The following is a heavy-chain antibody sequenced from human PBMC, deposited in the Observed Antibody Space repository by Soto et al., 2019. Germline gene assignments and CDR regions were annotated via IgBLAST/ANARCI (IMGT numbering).Heavy chain of an antibody. J-gene: IGHJ3*02. Sequence: GGSLRLSCAASGFTFSSYAMSWVRQAPGKGLEWVSAISGSGGSTYYADSVKGRFTISRDNSKNTLYLQMNSLRAGDTAVYYCAKDRASNSGQLVQIWGQGTMVTVSS. D-gene: IGHD6-13*01. V-gene: IGHV3-23*01. CDR2: ISGSGGST. CDR3: AKDRASNSGQLVQI. CDR1: GFTFSSYA.